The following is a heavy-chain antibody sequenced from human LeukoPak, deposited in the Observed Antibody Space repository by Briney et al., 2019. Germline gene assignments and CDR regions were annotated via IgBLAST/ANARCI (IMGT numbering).Heavy chain of an antibody. V-gene: IGHV3-30*18. CDR2: ISFDGRNK. J-gene: IGHJ3*02. D-gene: IGHD3-3*01. Sequence: GGSLRLSRAASGFTFSTYGMHWVRQTPDKGLEWVAVISFDGRNKYYADSVKGRFTISRDTSNNTLYLQMNSLRAEDAAVYYCAKILTGVSTGDAFDIWGQGTLVTVSS. CDR3: AKILTGVSTGDAFDI. CDR1: GFTFSTYG.